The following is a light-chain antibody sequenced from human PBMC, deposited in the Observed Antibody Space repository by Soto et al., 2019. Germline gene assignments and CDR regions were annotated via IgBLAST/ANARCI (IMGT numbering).Light chain of an antibody. CDR1: QSVLYSSNNKNY. J-gene: IGKJ2*01. CDR3: QQYYETPYT. Sequence: DIVMTQSPDSLAVILGERAIINCRSSQSVLYSSNNKNYLSWYQQKPGQPPKLLIYWASARESGVPDRFSGSGSGTDFTLTISSLQAEDVAIYYCQQYYETPYTFGQGTKLEIK. V-gene: IGKV4-1*01. CDR2: WAS.